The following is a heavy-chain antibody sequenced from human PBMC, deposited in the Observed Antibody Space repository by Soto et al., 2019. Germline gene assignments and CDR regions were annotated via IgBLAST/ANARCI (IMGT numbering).Heavy chain of an antibody. CDR2: IYYSGST. CDR3: ARERPEGARLDP. D-gene: IGHD1-26*01. J-gene: IGHJ5*02. CDR1: GGSISSGDYY. V-gene: IGHV4-30-4*01. Sequence: VQLQESGPGLVKPSQTLSITCTVSGGSISSGDYYWSWIRQPQGKCLEWIGYIYYSGSTHYNPSLRSRVTKSVDTSKNQFSLKLSSVTAADTAVYYCARERPEGARLDPWGQGTLVTVSS.